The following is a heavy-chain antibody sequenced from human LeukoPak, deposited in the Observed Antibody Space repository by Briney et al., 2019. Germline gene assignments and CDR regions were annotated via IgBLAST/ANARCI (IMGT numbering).Heavy chain of an antibody. J-gene: IGHJ4*02. CDR2: MNSDGINT. Sequence: GGSLRLSCAAAGFTFSSYWMHWVRQAPGKWLVWVSRMNSDGINTIYAGSVKDPFTISRDNAKNTLNLPMNSLRAEDTAVYYCASAAAGTFDYWGQGTLVTVSS. CDR1: GFTFSSYW. V-gene: IGHV3-74*01. D-gene: IGHD6-13*01. CDR3: ASAAAGTFDY.